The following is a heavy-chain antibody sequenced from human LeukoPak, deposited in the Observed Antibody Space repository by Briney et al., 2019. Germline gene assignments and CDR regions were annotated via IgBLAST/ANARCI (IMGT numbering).Heavy chain of an antibody. Sequence: GTLSLTCAVSGGSISSSNWWSWVRQAPGMGLEWVSSINWNGERIAVAESVEGRFTISRDNARSSVYLQMNSLRGEDTAVYYCAKDLYYDSSGPTLPDYWGQGTLVTVSS. V-gene: IGHV3-20*04. CDR2: INWNGERI. J-gene: IGHJ4*02. CDR1: GGSISSSNW. CDR3: AKDLYYDSSGPTLPDY. D-gene: IGHD3-22*01.